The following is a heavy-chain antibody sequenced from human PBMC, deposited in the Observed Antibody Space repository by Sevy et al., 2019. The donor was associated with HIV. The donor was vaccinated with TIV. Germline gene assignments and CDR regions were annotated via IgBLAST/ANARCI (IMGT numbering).Heavy chain of an antibody. V-gene: IGHV3-66*02. Sequence: GESLKISCAASGFTVSSNYMSWVRQAPGKGLEWVSVIYSGGSTYYADSVKGRFTISRDNSKNTLYLQMNSLRAEDTAVYYCARVRQWLVLRYYYYYMDVWGKGTTVTVSS. CDR2: IYSGGST. D-gene: IGHD6-19*01. CDR1: GFTVSSNY. CDR3: ARVRQWLVLRYYYYYMDV. J-gene: IGHJ6*03.